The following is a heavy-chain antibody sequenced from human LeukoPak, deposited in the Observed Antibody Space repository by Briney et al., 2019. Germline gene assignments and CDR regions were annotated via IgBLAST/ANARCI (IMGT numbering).Heavy chain of an antibody. CDR2: INHSGST. Sequence: SETLSLTCTVSGGSISSYYWSWIRQPPGKGLEWIGEINHSGSTNYNPSLKSRVTISVDTSKNQFSLKLSSVTAADTAVYHCARQYPRSYGSGSYSIQARRYFDYWGQGTLVTVSS. V-gene: IGHV4-34*01. CDR1: GGSISSYY. J-gene: IGHJ4*02. D-gene: IGHD3-10*01. CDR3: ARQYPRSYGSGSYSIQARRYFDY.